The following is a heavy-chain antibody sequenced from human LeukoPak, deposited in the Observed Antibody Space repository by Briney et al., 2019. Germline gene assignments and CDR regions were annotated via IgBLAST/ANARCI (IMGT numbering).Heavy chain of an antibody. CDR3: ARGRYCHSNSCQRFDS. CDR2: IYPGNSET. Sequence: GESLKISCKGAGYTFTGYWVAWVRQMPGKGLEWMGIIYPGNSETKYSPSVQGQGTISADNSITTAYLQWSSLRASDTAMYFCARGRYCHSNSCQRFDSWGQGTLVTVSS. V-gene: IGHV5-51*01. CDR1: GYTFTGYW. J-gene: IGHJ4*02. D-gene: IGHD2-2*01.